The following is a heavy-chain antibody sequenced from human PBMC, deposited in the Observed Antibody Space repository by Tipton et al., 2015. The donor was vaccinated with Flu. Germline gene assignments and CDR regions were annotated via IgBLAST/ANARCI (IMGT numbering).Heavy chain of an antibody. V-gene: IGHV4-38-2*01. CDR1: GDSIRNDYF. D-gene: IGHD4-11*01. J-gene: IGHJ5*02. CDR3: ARRDFSNYVSDPKNWFDR. CDR2: IHRSGST. Sequence: LRLSCAVSGDSIRNDYFWGWIRRPPGKGLEWIATIHRSGSTKYNPSLKSRVTISVDTSKNQFYLEMRSVTAADMAVYYCARRDFSNYVSDPKNWFDRWGQGTLVTVSS.